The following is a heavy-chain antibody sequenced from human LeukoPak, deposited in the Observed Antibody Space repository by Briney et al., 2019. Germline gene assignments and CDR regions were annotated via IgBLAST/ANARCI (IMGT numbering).Heavy chain of an antibody. CDR1: GFTFSSYW. CDR3: ARVGYPFES. D-gene: IGHD5-12*01. Sequence: GGSLRLSCAASGFTFSSYWMHWVRQAPGKGLERVSRVNGDGSVTTYADSVKGRFTISRDNVKSTLYLQMNSLGADDTAVYYCARVGYPFESWGQGTLVTVSS. CDR2: VNGDGSVT. J-gene: IGHJ4*02. V-gene: IGHV3-74*01.